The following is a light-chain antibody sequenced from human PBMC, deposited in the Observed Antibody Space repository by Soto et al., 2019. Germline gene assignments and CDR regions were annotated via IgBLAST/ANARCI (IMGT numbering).Light chain of an antibody. CDR3: QQYFTSPWT. CDR2: WAS. V-gene: IGKV4-1*01. J-gene: IGKJ1*01. Sequence: DIVMTQSPDSLAVSLGERATFNCKSSQSILDRSKNKYYLAWYQQKSGQPPKLLIYWASLRESGVPDRFTGSGSGTDFTLTISSLQAEDVAVYYCQQYFTSPWTGGQGTKVEI. CDR1: QSILDRSKNKYY.